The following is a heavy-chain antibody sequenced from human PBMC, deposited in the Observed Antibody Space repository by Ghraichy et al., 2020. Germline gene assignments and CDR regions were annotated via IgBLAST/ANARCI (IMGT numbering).Heavy chain of an antibody. Sequence: GGSLRLSCAASGFTFSSYWMSWVRQAPGKGLEWVANIKQDGSEKYYVDSVKGRFTISRDNAKNSLYLQMNSLRAEDTAVYYCAGEGIAVAGDAFDIWGQGTMVTVSS. J-gene: IGHJ3*02. CDR3: AGEGIAVAGDAFDI. CDR2: IKQDGSEK. D-gene: IGHD6-19*01. CDR1: GFTFSSYW. V-gene: IGHV3-7*01.